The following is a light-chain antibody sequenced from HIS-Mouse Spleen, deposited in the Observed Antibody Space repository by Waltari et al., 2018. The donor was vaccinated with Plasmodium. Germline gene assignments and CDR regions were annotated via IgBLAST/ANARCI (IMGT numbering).Light chain of an antibody. V-gene: IGKV1-13*02. Sequence: AIKLTQSPSSLSASVGDRVTITCRASQGISSALAWYQQKPGKVPKLLIYDASSLESGVPSRFSGSGSGTDFTLTISSLQPEDFATYYCQQFNSYPLTFGGGTKVEIK. J-gene: IGKJ4*01. CDR1: QGISSA. CDR3: QQFNSYPLT. CDR2: DAS.